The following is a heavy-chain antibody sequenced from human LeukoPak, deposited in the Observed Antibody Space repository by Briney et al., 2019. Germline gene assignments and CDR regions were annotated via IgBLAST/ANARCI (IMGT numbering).Heavy chain of an antibody. V-gene: IGHV4-30-2*01. CDR3: ARDAYDSSGSDY. Sequence: SETLSLACAVYGVSFSGYYWSWIRQPPGKGLEWIGYIYHSGSTYYNPSLKSRVTISVDRSKNQFSLKLSSVTAADTAVYYCARDAYDSSGSDYWGQGTLVTVSS. CDR1: GVSFSGYY. J-gene: IGHJ4*02. D-gene: IGHD3-22*01. CDR2: IYHSGST.